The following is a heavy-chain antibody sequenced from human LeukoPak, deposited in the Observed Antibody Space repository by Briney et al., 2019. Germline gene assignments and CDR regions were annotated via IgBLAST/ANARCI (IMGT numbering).Heavy chain of an antibody. V-gene: IGHV3-30*02. J-gene: IGHJ4*02. D-gene: IGHD1-26*01. CDR2: IQNDGSDK. Sequence: GGSLRLSCAASGFTFISYSIHWVRQAPGKGLEWVAFIQNDGSDKYYADSVKGRFTISRDNSKNTLYLQMNSLRREDTAVYFCAKPSGSGVDYWGQGTRVTVSS. CDR1: GFTFISYS. CDR3: AKPSGSGVDY.